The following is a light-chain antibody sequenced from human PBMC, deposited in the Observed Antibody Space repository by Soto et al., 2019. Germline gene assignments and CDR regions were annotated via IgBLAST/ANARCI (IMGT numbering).Light chain of an antibody. CDR2: EVS. CDR1: QSLLHSDGRTY. V-gene: IGKV2D-29*01. J-gene: IGKJ1*01. CDR3: MQRVYLFRT. Sequence: DIVMTQTPLSLSVTPGQPAFISCKSSQSLLHSDGRTYLYWYLQKPGQPPQLLIYEVSNRFSGVTAXXSGSGSGTEFTLKISRVEAEDVGVYYYMQRVYLFRTFGQGTKVEIK.